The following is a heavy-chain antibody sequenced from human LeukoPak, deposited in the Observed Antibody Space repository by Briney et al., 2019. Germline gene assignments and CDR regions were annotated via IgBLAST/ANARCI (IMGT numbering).Heavy chain of an antibody. V-gene: IGHV4-34*01. J-gene: IGHJ6*03. CDR2: VNYRGDG. Sequence: PSETLSLTCDVYNASYGPYYWSWLRQSLGKGLEYIGEVNYRGDGNYNPSLNSRASISIDTSKKQFSLKLTSVTAADTAVYYCAREPRGNCSSTSCPFYYYMDVWGKGTTVTVSS. CDR1: NASYGPYY. D-gene: IGHD2-2*01. CDR3: AREPRGNCSSTSCPFYYYMDV.